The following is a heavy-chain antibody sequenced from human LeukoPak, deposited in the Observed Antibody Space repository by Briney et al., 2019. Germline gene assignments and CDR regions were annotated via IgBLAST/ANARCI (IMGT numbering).Heavy chain of an antibody. Sequence: GGSLRLSCAASGFTVSSNCMSWVRQAPGKGLEWVSYISSSSSTIYYADSVKGRFTISRDNAKNSLYLQMNSLRAEDTAVYYCARARYSSSSAFDYWGQGTLVTVSS. CDR3: ARARYSSSSAFDY. V-gene: IGHV3-48*01. D-gene: IGHD6-6*01. J-gene: IGHJ4*02. CDR1: GFTVSSNC. CDR2: ISSSSSTI.